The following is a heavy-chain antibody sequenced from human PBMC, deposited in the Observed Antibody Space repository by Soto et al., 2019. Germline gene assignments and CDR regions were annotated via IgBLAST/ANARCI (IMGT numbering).Heavy chain of an antibody. CDR2: IHNSGTS. J-gene: IGHJ5*01. CDR1: GDTSTSYY. D-gene: IGHD3-22*01. CDR3: ARDFYDSVGYTWFDS. Sequence: QVQLQESGPGLVKPSETLSLSCTVSGDTSTSYYWGWIRHAPGKGLEWIGHIHNSGTSTHNPSLNGLVTISIDMSKKQFSLKLTSLTSADTAVYYCARDFYDSVGYTWFDSWSQGTLVTVSS. V-gene: IGHV4-59*01.